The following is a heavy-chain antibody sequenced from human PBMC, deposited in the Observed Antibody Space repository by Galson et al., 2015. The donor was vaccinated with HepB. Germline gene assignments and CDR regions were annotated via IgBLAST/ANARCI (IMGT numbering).Heavy chain of an antibody. CDR2: TNQEGSEK. D-gene: IGHD2-2*01. CDR1: GFTFSSYW. CDR3: ARDLPYCSSTSCYQMAFDI. Sequence: SLRLSCAVSGFTFSSYWMSWVRQAPGKGLEWVANTNQEGSEKYYVDSVKGRFTISRDNAKNSLYLQMNSLRAEDTAIYYCARDLPYCSSTSCYQMAFDIWGQGTMVTVSS. J-gene: IGHJ3*02. V-gene: IGHV3-7*03.